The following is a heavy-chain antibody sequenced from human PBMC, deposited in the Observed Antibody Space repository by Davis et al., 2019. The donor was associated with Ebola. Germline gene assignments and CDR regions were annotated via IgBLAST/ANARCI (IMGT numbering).Heavy chain of an antibody. J-gene: IGHJ4*02. Sequence: ASVKVSCKASGYTFTSYGISWVRQAPGQGLEWMGWISAYNGNTNYAQKLQGRVTMTTDTSTSTAYMELRSLRSEDTAVYYCARDMVDFWSGSFDYWGQGTLVTVSS. CDR3: ARDMVDFWSGSFDY. D-gene: IGHD3-3*01. CDR2: ISAYNGNT. CDR1: GYTFTSYG. V-gene: IGHV1-18*01.